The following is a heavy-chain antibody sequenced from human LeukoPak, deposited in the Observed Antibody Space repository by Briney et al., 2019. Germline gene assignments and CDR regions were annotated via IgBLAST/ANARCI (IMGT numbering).Heavy chain of an antibody. CDR2: IIPIFGTA. CDR3: ARASSDDTAMATPFAY. V-gene: IGHV1-69*13. CDR1: GGTFNNYG. J-gene: IGHJ4*02. Sequence: SVKVSCTASGGTFNNYGINWVRQAPGQGLEWIGRIIPIFGTANYQQKFQGSITITADASTSTAYMSLSSLRFEDTAVYYCARASSDDTAMATPFAYWGQGTLVTVSS. D-gene: IGHD5-18*01.